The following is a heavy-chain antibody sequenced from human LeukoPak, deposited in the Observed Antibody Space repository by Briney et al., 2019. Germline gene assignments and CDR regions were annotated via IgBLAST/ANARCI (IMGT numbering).Heavy chain of an antibody. CDR2: IYYSGST. V-gene: IGHV4-59*08. CDR1: GGSISSYY. CDR3: ARLGYSSRWADC. Sequence: SETLSLTCTVSGGSISSYYWNWIRQPPGKGLEWIGYIYYSGSTDYNPSLKSRVTISVDTSKNHFSLKLSSVTAADTAVYYCARLGYSSRWADCWGQGTLVTVSS. D-gene: IGHD6-13*01. J-gene: IGHJ4*02.